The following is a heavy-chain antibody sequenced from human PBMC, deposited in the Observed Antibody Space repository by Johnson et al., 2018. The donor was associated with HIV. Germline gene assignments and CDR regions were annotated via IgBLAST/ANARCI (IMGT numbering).Heavy chain of an antibody. D-gene: IGHD3-22*01. V-gene: IGHV3-66*01. CDR3: ARDRRYYDSSGYYHDAFDI. CDR2: IYSGGRT. CDR1: GFTVNSNY. J-gene: IGHJ3*02. Sequence: MMLVESGGGLIQPGGSLRLSCAASGFTVNSNYINWVRQAPGKGLECVSGIYSGGRTYYADSVEGRFPLPTNNSKNTLSLQMNSLRAEDTAVYFCARDRRYYDSSGYYHDAFDIWGQGTMVTVSS.